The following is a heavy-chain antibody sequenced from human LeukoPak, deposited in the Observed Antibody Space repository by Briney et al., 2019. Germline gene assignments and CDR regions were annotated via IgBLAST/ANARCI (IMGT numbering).Heavy chain of an antibody. CDR3: AKDRGVTAPRGYFDY. Sequence: VGSLRLSCAASGVTFSSYAMSWGREAPGEGLEWVSAISGSGGSTYYADSVKGRFTISRDNSKDMLYLQMNSLRAEDTAVYYCAKDRGVTAPRGYFDYWGQGTLVTVSS. CDR1: GVTFSSYA. J-gene: IGHJ4*02. D-gene: IGHD2-21*02. V-gene: IGHV3-23*01. CDR2: ISGSGGST.